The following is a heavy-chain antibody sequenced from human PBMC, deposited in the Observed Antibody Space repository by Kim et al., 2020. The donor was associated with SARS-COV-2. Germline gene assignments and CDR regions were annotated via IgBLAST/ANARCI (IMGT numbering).Heavy chain of an antibody. Sequence: GGSLRLSCAASGFTFSSYAMSWVRQAPGKGLEWVSAISGSGGSTYYADSVKGRFTISRDNSKNTLYLQMNSLRAEDTAVYYCAKDLMVPAPWSYCGGDCYSPGGYWGQGTLVTVSS. D-gene: IGHD2-21*02. V-gene: IGHV3-23*01. CDR2: ISGSGGST. J-gene: IGHJ4*02. CDR1: GFTFSSYA. CDR3: AKDLMVPAPWSYCGGDCYSPGGY.